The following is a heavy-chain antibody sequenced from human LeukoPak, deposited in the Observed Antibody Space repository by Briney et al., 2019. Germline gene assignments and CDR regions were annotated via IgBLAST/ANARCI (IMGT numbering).Heavy chain of an antibody. D-gene: IGHD1-1*01. Sequence: AGGSLRLSCAASGFTFSDYTMNWVRQAPGKGLEWVSSITSTSKNIYYAGAVQGRFTISRDNAKNSLYLQMNSLRAEDTAVYYCARGDNCALWGKGTTVTVSS. V-gene: IGHV3-21*01. CDR2: ITSTSKNI. CDR1: GFTFSDYT. CDR3: ARGDNCAL. J-gene: IGHJ6*04.